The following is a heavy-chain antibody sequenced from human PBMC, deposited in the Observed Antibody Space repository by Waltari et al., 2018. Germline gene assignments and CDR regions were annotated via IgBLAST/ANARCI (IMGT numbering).Heavy chain of an antibody. CDR3: ASDRGRGLYLDS. CDR2: VHQSGRS. V-gene: IGHV4-4*02. D-gene: IGHD2-15*01. J-gene: IGHJ4*02. Sequence: QVQLQESGPGLVKPSGTLSLTCTVSGDSISNTFFWSWVRQSPGQGLEWIGQVHQSGRSNYNPSLESRVTVSMDTSKNQFSLKMTSVTAADTAIYYCASDRGRGLYLDSWGQGTLVTVSP. CDR1: GDSISNTFF.